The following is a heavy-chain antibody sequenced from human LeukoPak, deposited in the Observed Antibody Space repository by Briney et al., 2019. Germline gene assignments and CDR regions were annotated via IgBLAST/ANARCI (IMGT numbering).Heavy chain of an antibody. Sequence: GETLKISCKASGYSFPNYWIAWVRQMPGKGLEWMGIIYPGDSDTRYSPSFQGQVTISADKSISTAYLQWSSLKASDTAIYYCAREGGSNPTFDSWGQGTLVTVSS. V-gene: IGHV5-51*01. CDR2: IYPGDSDT. CDR1: GYSFPNYW. J-gene: IGHJ4*02. D-gene: IGHD1-26*01. CDR3: AREGGSNPTFDS.